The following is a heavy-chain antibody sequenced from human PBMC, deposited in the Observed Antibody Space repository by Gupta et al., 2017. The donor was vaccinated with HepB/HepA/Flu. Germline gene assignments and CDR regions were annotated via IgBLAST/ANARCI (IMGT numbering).Heavy chain of an antibody. CDR2: INSGGST. CDR1: GFTVGSNY. J-gene: IGHJ4*02. Sequence: EVQLVESGGGLVQPGGPLRLSCAASGFTVGSNYMTWVRQAPGKGLEWVSLINSGGSTYYTGSVEGRFTISRDSYKNTLYLQMNSLEAEDTAVYYCARVGGSGSYYRTWGQGILVTVSS. V-gene: IGHV3-66*01. CDR3: ARVGGSGSYYRT. D-gene: IGHD3-10*01.